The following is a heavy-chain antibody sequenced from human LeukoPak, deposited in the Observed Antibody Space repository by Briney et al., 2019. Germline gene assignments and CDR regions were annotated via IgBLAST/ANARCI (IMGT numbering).Heavy chain of an antibody. J-gene: IGHJ4*02. CDR3: AKHREQWLVPPAFDY. Sequence: PGGSLRLSCVASGFTFTSYGMAWVRQAPGKRLEWVSGISGSGDATYYADSVKGRFTISRDNSKNTLYLQMNSLRVEEMAVYYCAKHREQWLVPPAFDYWGQGTLVTVSS. D-gene: IGHD6-19*01. CDR2: ISGSGDAT. V-gene: IGHV3-23*01. CDR1: GFTFTSYG.